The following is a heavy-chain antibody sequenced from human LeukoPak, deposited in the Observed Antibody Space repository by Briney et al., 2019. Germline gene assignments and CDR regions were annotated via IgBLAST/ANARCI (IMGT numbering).Heavy chain of an antibody. CDR1: GFTFDNYR. Sequence: WGSLRLSSAASGFTFDNYRMSWVRQAPGKGLEWVSTVNADGGNTYYADSVKGRFTISRDNSKSTLILQMNSLRVEDTALYYCTKRVKYGGTWDHFADWGQGTLVTVSS. V-gene: IGHV3-23*01. J-gene: IGHJ4*02. CDR3: TKRVKYGGTWDHFAD. D-gene: IGHD1-26*01. CDR2: VNADGGNT.